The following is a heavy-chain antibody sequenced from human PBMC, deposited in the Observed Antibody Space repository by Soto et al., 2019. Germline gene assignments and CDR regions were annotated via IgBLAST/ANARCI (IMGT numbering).Heavy chain of an antibody. CDR1: TFTFSTYG. CDR3: AGEDLAAPGSNFEI. Sequence: QVQLVESGGGVVQPGRSLRLSCAASTFTFSTYGMHWVRQAPGKGLEWVAFISNDGSNKYHADSVKGRFTISRDNSRNTLYPQMNSPRAADTAVFYCAGEDLAAPGSNFEIWGQGTMVAVSS. D-gene: IGHD6-13*01. CDR2: ISNDGSNK. V-gene: IGHV3-30-3*01. J-gene: IGHJ3*02.